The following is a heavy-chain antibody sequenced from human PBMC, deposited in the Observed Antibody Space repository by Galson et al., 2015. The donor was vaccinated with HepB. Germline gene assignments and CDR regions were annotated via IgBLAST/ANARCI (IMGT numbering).Heavy chain of an antibody. CDR2: IFYSGST. Sequence: SETLSLTCTVSGGSINSSYHYWGWIRQPPGKGLEWIGSIFYSGSTHYNPSLKSRVTVSVDTSKTQFSLKLSSVTAAGTAVFYCARQWANAFDIWGRGTMVTVSS. J-gene: IGHJ3*02. CDR1: GGSINSSYHY. V-gene: IGHV4-39*01. D-gene: IGHD1-26*01. CDR3: ARQWANAFDI.